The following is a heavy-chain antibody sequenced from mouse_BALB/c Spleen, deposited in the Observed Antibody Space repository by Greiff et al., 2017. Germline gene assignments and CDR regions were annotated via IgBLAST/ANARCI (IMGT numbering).Heavy chain of an antibody. J-gene: IGHJ2*01. CDR1: GYTFSSYW. V-gene: IGHV1-9*01. D-gene: IGHD2-3*01. CDR2: ILPGSGST. Sequence: QVQLQQSGAELMKPGASVKISCKATGYTFSSYWIEWVKQRPGHGLEWIGEILPGSGSTNYNEKFKGKATMTADTSSNTAYLQLSSLTSEDTAVYYCNAWDDGPLDYWGQGTTLTVSS. CDR3: NAWDDGPLDY.